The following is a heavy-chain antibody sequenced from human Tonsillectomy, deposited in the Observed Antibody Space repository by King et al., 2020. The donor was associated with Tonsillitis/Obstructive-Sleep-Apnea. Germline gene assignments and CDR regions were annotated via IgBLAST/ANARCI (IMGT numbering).Heavy chain of an antibody. CDR1: GGSISSGGYY. CDR3: AGVEYGDFAAGAFEF. CDR2: IYYSGST. D-gene: IGHD4-17*01. Sequence: VQLQESGPGLVKPSQTLSLTCTVSGGSISSGGYYWSWIRQHPGKGLEWIGYIYYSGSTYYNPSLKSRVNTSVDTSKNQFSLKLSSVTAADTAVYYCAGVEYGDFAAGAFEFWGQGTMVTVSS. J-gene: IGHJ3*01. V-gene: IGHV4-31*03.